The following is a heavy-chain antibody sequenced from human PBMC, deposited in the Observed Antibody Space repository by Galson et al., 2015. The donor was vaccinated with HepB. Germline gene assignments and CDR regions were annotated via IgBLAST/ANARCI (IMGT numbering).Heavy chain of an antibody. CDR1: GFTFTRYA. CDR3: VKEGAWFGGDWFDP. CDR2: IGGSGTTT. D-gene: IGHD3-16*01. V-gene: IGHV3-23*01. Sequence: SLRLSCAASGFTFTRYAMNWVRQAPGKGLEWVSSIGGSGTTTYYADSVKGRFIISRDNAEKSLFLQLKGLRAEATAVYYCVKEGAWFGGDWFDPWGQGTLVIVS. J-gene: IGHJ5*02.